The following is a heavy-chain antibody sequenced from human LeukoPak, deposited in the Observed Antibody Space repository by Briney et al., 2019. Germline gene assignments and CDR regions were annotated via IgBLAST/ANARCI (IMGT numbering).Heavy chain of an antibody. V-gene: IGHV1-8*02. CDR1: GYTFSNFD. CDR2: MNPGSGDT. J-gene: IGHJ6*03. Sequence: AGVKVSCKASGYTFSNFDVNWVRQAPGQGLEWMAWMNPGSGDTGYEGKFQARLTMSSNTSITTASMELSSLTSEDTAVYYCARSRRGYYMDVWGKETTVIVSS. CDR3: ARSRRGYYMDV.